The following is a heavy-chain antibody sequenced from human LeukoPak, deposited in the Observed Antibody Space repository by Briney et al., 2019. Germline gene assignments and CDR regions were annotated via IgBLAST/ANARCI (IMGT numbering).Heavy chain of an antibody. CDR1: GFTFSDYY. V-gene: IGHV3-11*06. Sequence: GGSLRLSCAASGFTFSDYYMSWIRQAPGKGLEWVSYISSSSSYTNYADSVKGRFTISRDNAKNSLYLQTNSLRAEDTAVYYCARDLGYCSSTSCSDAFDIWGQGTMVTVSS. CDR3: ARDLGYCSSTSCSDAFDI. J-gene: IGHJ3*02. D-gene: IGHD2-2*01. CDR2: ISSSSSYT.